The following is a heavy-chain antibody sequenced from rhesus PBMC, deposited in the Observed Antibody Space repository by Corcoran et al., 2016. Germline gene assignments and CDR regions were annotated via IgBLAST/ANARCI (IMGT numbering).Heavy chain of an antibody. J-gene: IGHJ5-2*02. CDR1: GGSIRSNF. D-gene: IGHD1-26*01. Sequence: QVHLQESGPGLVKPLETLSLTCAVSGGSIRSNFWSWLRQPPGKGLDWIGYIHGGGGSINVNPSLKSRVTRSVDTSKNQFALRLNSVTAADTAVYYCVRDINNSMDVWGRGVLVTVSS. V-gene: IGHV4S11*01. CDR3: VRDINNSMDV. CDR2: IHGGGGSI.